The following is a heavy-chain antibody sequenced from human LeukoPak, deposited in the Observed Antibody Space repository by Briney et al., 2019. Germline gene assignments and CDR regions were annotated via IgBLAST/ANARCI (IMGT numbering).Heavy chain of an antibody. CDR1: GFTFSTYA. CDR3: ARGGWNYFEY. J-gene: IGHJ4*02. D-gene: IGHD2-15*01. V-gene: IGHV3-64*01. Sequence: GGSLRLSCAASGFTFSTYAMHWVRQAPGKGLEYVSTVTSNGGNTYYANSVKGRFTISRDNSKNTLYLQMGSLRAEDMAVYYCARGGWNYFEYWGQGTLVTVSS. CDR2: VTSNGGNT.